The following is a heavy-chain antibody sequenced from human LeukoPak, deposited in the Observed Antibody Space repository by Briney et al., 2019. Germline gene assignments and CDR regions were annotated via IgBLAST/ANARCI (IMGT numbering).Heavy chain of an antibody. J-gene: IGHJ5*02. V-gene: IGHV4-59*01. D-gene: IGHD2-2*01. CDR1: GDSTSSYY. Sequence: SETLSLTCTVSGDSTSSYYWSWIRQPPGKGLEWIGCIYYSGNTNYNPSLKSRVTISVDTSKNQFSLKLRSVTAADTAMYYCARGVVPTAKGWFDPWGQGTLVTVSS. CDR2: IYYSGNT. CDR3: ARGVVPTAKGWFDP.